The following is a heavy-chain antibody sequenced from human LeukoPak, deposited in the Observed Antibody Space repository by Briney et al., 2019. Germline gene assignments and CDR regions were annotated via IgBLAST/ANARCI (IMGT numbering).Heavy chain of an antibody. Sequence: PSETLSLTCAVYGGSFSGYYWSWIRQPPGKGLEWIGEINHSGSTNYNPSLKSRVTISVDTSKNQFSLKLSSVTAADTAVYYCARGRHDFWSGYSPSSYYYYMDVWGKGTTATVSS. V-gene: IGHV4-34*01. CDR1: GGSFSGYY. CDR2: INHSGST. D-gene: IGHD3-3*01. CDR3: ARGRHDFWSGYSPSSYYYYMDV. J-gene: IGHJ6*03.